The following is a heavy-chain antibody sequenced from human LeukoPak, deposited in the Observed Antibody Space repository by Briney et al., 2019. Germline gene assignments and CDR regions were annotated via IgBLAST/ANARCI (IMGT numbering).Heavy chain of an antibody. J-gene: IGHJ4*02. V-gene: IGHV1-2*02. Sequence: ASVKVSCKASGYTFTGYYMHWVRQAPGQGLEWMGWINPNSGGTNYAQKFQGRVTMTRDTSISTAYMELSRLRSDDTAVYYCARDRGKVRGGPFDYWGQGTLDTVSS. CDR3: ARDRGKVRGGPFDY. CDR2: INPNSGGT. CDR1: GYTFTGYY. D-gene: IGHD2-15*01.